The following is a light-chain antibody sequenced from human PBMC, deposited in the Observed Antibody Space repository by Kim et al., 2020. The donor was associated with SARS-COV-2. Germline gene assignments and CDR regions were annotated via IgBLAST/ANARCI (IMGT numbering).Light chain of an antibody. CDR2: KAS. Sequence: SASVGDRVSITCRASEGVERWFAWYQQKPGKAPNLLIYKASNLHTGVPSRFSGSGSGTEFTLTISSLQPDDFVTYYCQQYNTYPTFGQGTKVDIK. V-gene: IGKV1-5*03. CDR3: QQYNTYPT. CDR1: EGVERW. J-gene: IGKJ1*01.